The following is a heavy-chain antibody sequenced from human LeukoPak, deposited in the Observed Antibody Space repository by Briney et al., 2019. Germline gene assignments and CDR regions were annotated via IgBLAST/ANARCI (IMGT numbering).Heavy chain of an antibody. J-gene: IGHJ4*02. CDR1: GFTFSTYA. CDR3: AKSYNNPTVAVRVRGVIPYFDY. D-gene: IGHD3-10*01. V-gene: IGHV3-23*01. Sequence: GGSLRLSCAASGFTFSTYAMHWVRQAPGKGLEWVAGVSGSGADTYYADSVKGRFTISRDNSRTTLYLQMISLRADDTAVYYCAKSYNNPTVAVRVRGVIPYFDYWGQGSLVTVSS. CDR2: VSGSGADT.